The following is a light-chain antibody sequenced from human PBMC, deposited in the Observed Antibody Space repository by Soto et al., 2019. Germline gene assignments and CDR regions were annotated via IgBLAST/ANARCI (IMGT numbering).Light chain of an antibody. CDR3: QQHSGTPPT. J-gene: IGKJ1*01. V-gene: IGKV4-1*01. CDR2: WAS. Sequence: DIVMTQSPDSLAVSLGERATINCKSSQSVLYSSNNKNYLAWYQQKLGQPPKLLISWASTRESGVPDRFSGSGSGTDFTLTISSLQAEDVAVYYCQQHSGTPPTFGQGTKVEIK. CDR1: QSVLYSSNNKNY.